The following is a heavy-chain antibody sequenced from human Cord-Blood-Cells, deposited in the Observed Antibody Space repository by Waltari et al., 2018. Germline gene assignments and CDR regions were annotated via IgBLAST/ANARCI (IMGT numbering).Heavy chain of an antibody. D-gene: IGHD3-22*01. CDR1: GHSFTRYW. CDR2: IYPGDSNT. V-gene: IGHV5-51*01. CDR3: ARRASSYYYDSSGFSYWYFDL. Sequence: EVQLVQSGAEVKRPGESLKISCKGSGHSFTRYWIGWVRQLPGKGLAWMGIIYPGDSNTRYSPSFQGQVTISADKSISTAYLQWSSLKASDTAMYYCARRASSYYYDSSGFSYWYFDLWGRGTLVTVSS. J-gene: IGHJ2*01.